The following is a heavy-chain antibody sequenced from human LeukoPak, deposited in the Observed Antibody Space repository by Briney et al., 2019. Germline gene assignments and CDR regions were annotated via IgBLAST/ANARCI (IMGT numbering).Heavy chain of an antibody. V-gene: IGHV4-34*01. Sequence: SETPSLTCAVYGGSFSGYYWSWIRQPPGKGLEWIGEINHSVSINYNPSLKSRVTISVDTSKNQFSLKLSSVTAADKAVYYCATSSGYSYGYARRWGQGTLVTVSS. D-gene: IGHD5-18*01. CDR1: GGSFSGYY. CDR3: ATSSGYSYGYARR. J-gene: IGHJ4*02. CDR2: INHSVSI.